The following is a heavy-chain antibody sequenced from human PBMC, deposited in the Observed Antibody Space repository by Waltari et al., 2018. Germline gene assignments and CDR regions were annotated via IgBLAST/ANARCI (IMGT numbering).Heavy chain of an antibody. CDR1: GGSISSYY. Sequence: QVQLQESGPGLVTPSETLSLTCTVSGGSISSYYWSWIRQPPGKGLEWIGYIYYSGSTNYNPSLKSRVTISVDTSKNQFSLKLSSVTAADTAVYYCAREANCSGGSCFRPGYYFDYWGQGTLVTVSS. CDR3: AREANCSGGSCFRPGYYFDY. J-gene: IGHJ4*02. CDR2: IYYSGST. D-gene: IGHD2-15*01. V-gene: IGHV4-59*01.